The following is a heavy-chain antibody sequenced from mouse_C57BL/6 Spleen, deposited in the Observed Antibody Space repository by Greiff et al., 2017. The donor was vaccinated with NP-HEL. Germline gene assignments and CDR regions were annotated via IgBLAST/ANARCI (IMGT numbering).Heavy chain of an antibody. J-gene: IGHJ1*03. CDR1: GFTFSDYG. CDR3: ARPYDYEYFDV. Sequence: EVKLMESGGGLVKPGGSLKLSCAASGFTFSDYGMHWVRQAPEKGLEWVAYISSGSSTIYYADTVKGRFTISRDNAKTTLFLQMTSLRSEDTAMYYCARPYDYEYFDVWGTGTTVTVSS. V-gene: IGHV5-17*01. CDR2: ISSGSSTI. D-gene: IGHD2-4*01.